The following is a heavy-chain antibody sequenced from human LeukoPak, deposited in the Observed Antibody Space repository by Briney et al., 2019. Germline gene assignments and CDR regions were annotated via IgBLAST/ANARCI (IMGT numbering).Heavy chain of an antibody. CDR1: GYTFTGYY. J-gene: IGHJ4*02. Sequence: ASVKVSCKASGYTFTGYYMHWVRQAPGQGLEWMGWINPNSGGTNYAQKFQGSVTMTRDTSISTAYMELSRLRSDDTAVYYCARDHSSGWYGDYWGQGTLVTVSS. V-gene: IGHV1-2*02. CDR2: INPNSGGT. D-gene: IGHD6-19*01. CDR3: ARDHSSGWYGDY.